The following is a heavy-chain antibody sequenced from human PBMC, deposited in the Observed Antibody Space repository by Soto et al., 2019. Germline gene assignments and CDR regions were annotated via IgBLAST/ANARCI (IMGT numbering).Heavy chain of an antibody. CDR2: IYFSGSA. J-gene: IGHJ4*02. CDR3: ARRYSGYGDY. V-gene: IGHV4-59*08. Sequence: SETLSLTCTVSGGSITSYYWSWIRQPPGKGLEWIGHIYFSGSANYNPSLKSRITISVDTSKNQFSLKLSSVTAADTAVYYCARRYSGYGDYWGQGTLVTVSS. CDR1: GGSITSYY. D-gene: IGHD5-12*01.